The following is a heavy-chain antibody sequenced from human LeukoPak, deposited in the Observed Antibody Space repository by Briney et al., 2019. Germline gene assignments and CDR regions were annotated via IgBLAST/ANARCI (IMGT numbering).Heavy chain of an antibody. D-gene: IGHD1-26*01. Sequence: GGSLRLSCAASGFTFSSYWMSWVRQAPGKGLEWVAVISYDGSNKYYADSVKGRFTISRDNSKNTVYLQMNSLRAEDTAVYYCAKELPPFRYWGQGTLVTVSS. CDR1: GFTFSSYW. CDR3: AKELPPFRY. J-gene: IGHJ4*02. V-gene: IGHV3-30*18. CDR2: ISYDGSNK.